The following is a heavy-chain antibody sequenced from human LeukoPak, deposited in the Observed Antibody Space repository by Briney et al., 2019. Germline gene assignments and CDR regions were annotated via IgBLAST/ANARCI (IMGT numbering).Heavy chain of an antibody. CDR2: ISNRHGTA. CDR1: GFVFSDYC. V-gene: IGHV3-48*01. CDR3: ARDRDFFGSGRARNGRDFFDY. J-gene: IGHJ4*02. D-gene: IGHD3-10*01. Sequence: GGSLRLSCAASGFVFSDYCMTWVRQAPGKGLEWISYISNRHGTAYYADSVKGRFTISRDNAKNSLYLQMNSLRAEDTAMYYCARDRDFFGSGRARNGRDFFDYWGQGALVAVSS.